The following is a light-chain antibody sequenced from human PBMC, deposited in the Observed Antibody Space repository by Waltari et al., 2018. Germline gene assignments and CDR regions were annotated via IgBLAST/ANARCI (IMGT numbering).Light chain of an antibody. Sequence: QLVVTQSPSASASLRASVKLTCTVSSGHSSNIIAWLQQQPEKGPRFFMKVNSDGSHSRGDEIPYRFSGSSSGAERHLPISSLQAEDEADYYCQTGGHGTWVFGGGTKLTVL. CDR3: QTGGHGTWV. CDR1: SGHSSNI. J-gene: IGLJ3*02. CDR2: VNSDGSH. V-gene: IGLV4-69*01.